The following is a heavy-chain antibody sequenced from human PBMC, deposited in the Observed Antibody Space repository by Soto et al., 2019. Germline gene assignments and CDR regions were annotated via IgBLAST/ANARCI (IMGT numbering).Heavy chain of an antibody. Sequence: EVQLVESGGGLVQPGGSLRLSCAASGFTFSSYEMNWVRQAPGKGREWVSYISSSGSTIYYADSVKGRFTISRDNAKNSLYLQMNSLRAEDTAVYYCARTTTVTTLDYWGQGTLVTVSS. J-gene: IGHJ4*02. D-gene: IGHD4-17*01. V-gene: IGHV3-48*03. CDR1: GFTFSSYE. CDR2: ISSSGSTI. CDR3: ARTTTVTTLDY.